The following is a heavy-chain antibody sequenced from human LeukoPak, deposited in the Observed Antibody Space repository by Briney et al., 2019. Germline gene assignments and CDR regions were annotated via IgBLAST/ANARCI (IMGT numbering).Heavy chain of an antibody. V-gene: IGHV3-23*01. D-gene: IGHD3-9*01. CDR3: AKGSVNYDILTGSYFDY. CDR1: GFTFNTYA. Sequence: GGSLRLTCAASGFTFNTYAMNWVRQAPGKGLEWVSSISGSGENTYYADSVKGRFTISRDNSKNTLSLQMNSLRAEDTAVYYCAKGSVNYDILTGSYFDYWGQGTLVTVSS. J-gene: IGHJ4*02. CDR2: ISGSGENT.